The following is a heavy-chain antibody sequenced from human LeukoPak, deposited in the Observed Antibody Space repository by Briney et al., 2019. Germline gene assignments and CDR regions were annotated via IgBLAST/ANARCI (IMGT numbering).Heavy chain of an antibody. Sequence: GGSLRLSCAASGFTFSSYAMSWVRQAPGKGLEWVSVVSGTGGRTYYADSVKGRFTISRDNSKNTLYLQMNSLRAEDTVLYYCVKASSSSPQYNWFDAWGQGTLVTVSS. CDR2: VSGTGGRT. CDR3: VKASSSSPQYNWFDA. J-gene: IGHJ5*02. V-gene: IGHV3-23*01. CDR1: GFTFSSYA. D-gene: IGHD6-6*01.